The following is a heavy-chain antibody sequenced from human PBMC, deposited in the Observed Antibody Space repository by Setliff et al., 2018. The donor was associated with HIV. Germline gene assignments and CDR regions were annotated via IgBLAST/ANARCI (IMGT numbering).Heavy chain of an antibody. Sequence: SETLSLTCGVSGYSLTSGYYWGWIRQPPGKGLEWIGSIHDSGRTYYNPSLKSRVTISVDTSMDQFSLKLSSVTAADTAVYYCVGYCSSTSCYRGAFDIWGQGTMVTVSS. CDR3: VGYCSSTSCYRGAFDI. CDR1: GYSLTSGYY. J-gene: IGHJ3*02. CDR2: IHDSGRT. V-gene: IGHV4-38-2*01. D-gene: IGHD2-2*01.